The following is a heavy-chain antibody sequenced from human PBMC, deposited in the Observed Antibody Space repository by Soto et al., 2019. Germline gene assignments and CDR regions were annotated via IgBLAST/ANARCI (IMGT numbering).Heavy chain of an antibody. CDR3: ARPGYYDSSGYKRGNAFDI. CDR2: ISAYNGNT. Sequence: QVQLVQSGAEVKKPGASVKVSCKASGYTFTSYGIIRVRQAPVHGLECMGWISAYNGNTNYAQKLQGRVTMTTDTSTSTAYMELRSLRSDDTAVYYCARPGYYDSSGYKRGNAFDIWGQGTMVTVSS. CDR1: GYTFTSYG. J-gene: IGHJ3*02. D-gene: IGHD3-22*01. V-gene: IGHV1-18*01.